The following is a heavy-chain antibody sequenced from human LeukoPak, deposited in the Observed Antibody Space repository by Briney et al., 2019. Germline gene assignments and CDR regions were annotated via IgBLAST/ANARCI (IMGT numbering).Heavy chain of an antibody. V-gene: IGHV4-59*12. CDR3: ARLPMTTVGAFDI. CDR1: GGSISSYY. J-gene: IGHJ3*02. CDR2: IYHSGST. D-gene: IGHD4-23*01. Sequence: PSETLSLTCTVSGGSISSYYWSWIRQPPGKGLEWIGYIYHSGSTNHNPSLKSRVTISVDTSKNQFSLQLNSVTPEDTAVYYCARLPMTTVGAFDIWGQGTMVTVSS.